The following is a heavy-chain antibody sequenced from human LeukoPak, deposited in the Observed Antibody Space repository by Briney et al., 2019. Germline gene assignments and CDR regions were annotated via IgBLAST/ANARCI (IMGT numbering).Heavy chain of an antibody. CDR3: AKNEGIAARRGYFDY. CDR1: GFTFSSYG. D-gene: IGHD6-6*01. Sequence: PGGSLRLSCAASGFTFSSYGMHWVRQAPGKGLEWVAFIRYDGSNKYYADSVKGRFTISRDNSKNTLYLQMNSLRAEDTAVYYCAKNEGIAARRGYFDYWGQGTLVTVSS. J-gene: IGHJ4*02. CDR2: IRYDGSNK. V-gene: IGHV3-30*02.